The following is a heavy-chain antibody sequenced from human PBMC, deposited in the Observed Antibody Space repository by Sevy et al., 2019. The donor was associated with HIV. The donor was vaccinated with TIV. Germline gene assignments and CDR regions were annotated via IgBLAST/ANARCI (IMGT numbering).Heavy chain of an antibody. D-gene: IGHD3-22*01. Sequence: ASVKVSCKVSGYTLTELSMHWVRQPPRKGLEWMGRFDPEDGETNYAQKFLGRLTMTADTSTETAYMDLSSLRSEDTAVYYCATEDITMIPYGLDVWGQGTTVTVSS. CDR1: GYTLTELS. V-gene: IGHV1-24*01. CDR2: FDPEDGET. J-gene: IGHJ6*02. CDR3: ATEDITMIPYGLDV.